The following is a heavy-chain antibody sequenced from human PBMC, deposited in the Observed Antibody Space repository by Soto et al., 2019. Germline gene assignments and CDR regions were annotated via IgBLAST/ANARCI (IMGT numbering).Heavy chain of an antibody. CDR2: IIPIFGTA. V-gene: IGHV1-69*13. CDR3: AICNRRDRPISVPISDY. J-gene: IGHJ4*02. CDR1: GGTFSSYA. Sequence: SVKVSCKASGGTFSSYAISWVRQAPGQGLEWMGGIIPIFGTANYAQKFQGRVTITADESTSTAYMELSSLRSEDTAVYYCAICNRRDRPISVPISDYWGQGTLVTVSS. D-gene: IGHD6-19*01.